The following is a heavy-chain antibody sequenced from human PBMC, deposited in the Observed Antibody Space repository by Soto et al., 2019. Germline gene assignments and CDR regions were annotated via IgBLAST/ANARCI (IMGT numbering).Heavy chain of an antibody. D-gene: IGHD4-17*01. V-gene: IGHV4-30-2*01. Sequence: LRLSCAVSGGSISSGGYSWSWIRQPPGKGLEWIGYIYHSGSTYYNPSLKSRVTISVDRSKNQFSLKLSSVTAADTAVYYCAAGDYYYYGMDVWGQGTTVTVSS. CDR2: IYHSGST. CDR3: AAGDYYYYGMDV. CDR1: GGSISSGGYS. J-gene: IGHJ6*02.